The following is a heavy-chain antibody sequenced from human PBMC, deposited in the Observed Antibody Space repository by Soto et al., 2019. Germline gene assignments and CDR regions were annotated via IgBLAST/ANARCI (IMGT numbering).Heavy chain of an antibody. V-gene: IGHV2-5*02. CDR1: GFSLTTSGVG. CDR2: IYWDDDK. J-gene: IGHJ4*02. Sequence: QITLNESGPTVVRPTETLTLTCRFSGFSLTTSGVGVGWIRQSPGKAPEWLALIYWDDDKRYSASLKSRLTLTTDTSKSLLVLTVSDLDPTDTATYYCAHRVLRTVFGVVTTTAIYFDFWGQGTPVAVSS. CDR3: AHRVLRTVFGVVTTTAIYFDF. D-gene: IGHD3-3*01.